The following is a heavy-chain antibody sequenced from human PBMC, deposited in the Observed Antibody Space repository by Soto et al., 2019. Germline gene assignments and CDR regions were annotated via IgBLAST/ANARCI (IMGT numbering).Heavy chain of an antibody. CDR3: ARDFSYKFYYFDS. D-gene: IGHD1-20*01. Sequence: QTGGSLRLSCEGSGFTFRNYGMHWFRQAPGKGLEWVAVLSYDGSEKFYADSVKGRFTISRDNSKNTVFLEMNSLRSEDTAVYYCARDFSYKFYYFDSCGQGTLVTVSS. J-gene: IGHJ4*02. CDR2: LSYDGSEK. V-gene: IGHV3-30*03. CDR1: GFTFRNYG.